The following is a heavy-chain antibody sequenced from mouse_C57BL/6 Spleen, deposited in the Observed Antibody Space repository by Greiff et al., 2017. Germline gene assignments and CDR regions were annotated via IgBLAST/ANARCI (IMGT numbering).Heavy chain of an antibody. V-gene: IGHV1-22*01. CDR1: GYTFTDYN. J-gene: IGHJ2*01. CDR3: ARKGGKIVYYDYDDEGFDY. Sequence: EVQLQQSGPELVKPGASVKMSCKASGYTFTDYNMHWVKQSHGKSLEWIGYINPNNGGTSYNQKFKGKATLTVNKSSSTAYMELRSLTSEDSAVYYCARKGGKIVYYDYDDEGFDYWGQGTTLTVSS. CDR2: INPNNGGT. D-gene: IGHD2-4*01.